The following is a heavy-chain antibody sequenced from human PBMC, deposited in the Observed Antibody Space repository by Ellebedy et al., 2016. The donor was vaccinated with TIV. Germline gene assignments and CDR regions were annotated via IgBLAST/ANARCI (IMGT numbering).Heavy chain of an antibody. D-gene: IGHD6-6*01. Sequence: SETLSLXXTVSGGSISSGGYYWSWVRQHPGKGLEWIGYIYYSGSTYYNPSLKSRVTISIDTSENQFSLKLSSVTAADTAAYYCARDCAAPYVRAFDIWGQGTMVTVSS. J-gene: IGHJ3*02. V-gene: IGHV4-31*03. CDR2: IYYSGST. CDR1: GGSISSGGYY. CDR3: ARDCAAPYVRAFDI.